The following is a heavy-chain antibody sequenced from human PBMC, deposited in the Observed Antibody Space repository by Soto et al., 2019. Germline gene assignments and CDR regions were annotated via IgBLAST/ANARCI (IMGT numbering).Heavy chain of an antibody. CDR1: GYTFTGYY. CDR2: INPNSGGT. V-gene: IGHV1-2*04. Sequence: GSSVKVSCKASGYTFTGYYMHWVRQAPGQGLEWMGWINPNSGGTNYAQKFQGWVTMTRDTSISTAYMELSRLRSDDTAVYYCAREGITGTTVGNGMDVWGQGTTVTVSS. J-gene: IGHJ6*02. CDR3: AREGITGTTVGNGMDV. D-gene: IGHD1-20*01.